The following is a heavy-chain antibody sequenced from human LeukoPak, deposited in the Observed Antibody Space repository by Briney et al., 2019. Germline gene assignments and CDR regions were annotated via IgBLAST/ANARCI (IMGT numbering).Heavy chain of an antibody. CDR2: INPNNGGT. V-gene: IGHV1-2*06. Sequence: ASVKVSCKASGYTFTGYYIHWVRQAPGQGLEWIGRINPNNGGTNYAQKFQGRVTMTRDMSMSTAYMELSRLRSDDTAVYYCAGEDNSSGYRPFDIWGQGTMVTVPS. CDR3: AGEDNSSGYRPFDI. D-gene: IGHD3-22*01. J-gene: IGHJ3*02. CDR1: GYTFTGYY.